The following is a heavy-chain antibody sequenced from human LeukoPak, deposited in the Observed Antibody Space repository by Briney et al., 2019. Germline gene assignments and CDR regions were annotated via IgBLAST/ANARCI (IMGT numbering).Heavy chain of an antibody. Sequence: GGSLRLSCAASGFTFNNYAMSWVRQAPGKGLEWVSGISGSGGSTYYTDSVKGRFTVSRDNSKNTLYLQMNSLRAEDTAIYYCAKGSREWLRFYFDYWGQGTLVTVPS. CDR1: GFTFNNYA. J-gene: IGHJ4*02. V-gene: IGHV3-23*01. CDR3: AKGSREWLRFYFDY. CDR2: ISGSGGST. D-gene: IGHD5-12*01.